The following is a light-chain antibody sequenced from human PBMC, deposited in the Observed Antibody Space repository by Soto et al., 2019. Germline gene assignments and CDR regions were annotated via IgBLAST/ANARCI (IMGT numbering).Light chain of an antibody. V-gene: IGKV3D-20*02. J-gene: IGKJ5*01. CDR2: GAS. Sequence: EIVLTQSPATLSLSPGERATLCCRASQSVSSSYLAWYQQKPGQAPRLLIYGASSRATGIPDRFSGSGSGTDFTLTISSLEPEDFAVYYCQQRSKLFTFGQGTRLEIK. CDR3: QQRSKLFT. CDR1: QSVSSSY.